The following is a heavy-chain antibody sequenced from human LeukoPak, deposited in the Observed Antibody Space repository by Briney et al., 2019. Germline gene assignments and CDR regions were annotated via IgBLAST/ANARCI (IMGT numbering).Heavy chain of an antibody. V-gene: IGHV3-30*03. CDR2: ISYDGSNK. D-gene: IGHD6-19*01. CDR3: ARDKAPVIAVAGLFDY. Sequence: GGSLRLSCAASGFTFSSYGMHWVRQAPGKGLEWVAVISYDGSNKYYADSVKGRFTISRDNSKNTLYLQMNSLRAEDTAVYYCARDKAPVIAVAGLFDYWGQGTLVTVSS. CDR1: GFTFSSYG. J-gene: IGHJ4*02.